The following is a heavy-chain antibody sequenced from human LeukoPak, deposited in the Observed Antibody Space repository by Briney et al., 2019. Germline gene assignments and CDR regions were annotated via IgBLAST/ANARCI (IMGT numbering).Heavy chain of an antibody. CDR3: ARDGGNDYGDSYDY. J-gene: IGHJ4*02. CDR1: GGSISSYY. Sequence: LETLSLTCTVSGGSISSYYWSWIRQPPGKGLEWIGYIYYSGSTNYNPSLKSRVTISVDTSKNQFSLKLSSVTAADTAVYYCARDGGNDYGDSYDYWGQGTLVTVSS. CDR2: IYYSGST. V-gene: IGHV4-59*01. D-gene: IGHD4-17*01.